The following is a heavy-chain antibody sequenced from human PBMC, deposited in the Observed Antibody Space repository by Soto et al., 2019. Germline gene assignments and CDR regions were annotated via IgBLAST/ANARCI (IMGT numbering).Heavy chain of an antibody. CDR2: IYYSGST. D-gene: IGHD3-3*01. CDR3: ARTHTRGYDFWSGYPSYYYYGMGV. J-gene: IGHJ6*02. CDR1: GGSISSSSYY. Sequence: PSETLSLTCTVSGGSISSSSYYWGWIRQPPGKGLEWIGSIYYSGSTYYNPSLKSRVTISVDTSENQFSLKLSSVTAADTAVYYCARTHTRGYDFWSGYPSYYYYGMGVWGQGTTVTVSS. V-gene: IGHV4-39*01.